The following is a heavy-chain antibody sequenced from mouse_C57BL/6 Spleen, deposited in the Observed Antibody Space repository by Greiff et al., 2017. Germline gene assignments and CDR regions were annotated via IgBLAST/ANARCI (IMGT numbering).Heavy chain of an antibody. CDR3: ARGGIYYQGYYAMDD. CDR1: GYTFTSYW. Sequence: QVQLQQPGAELVRPGSSVKLSCKASGYTFTSYWMDWVKQRPGQGLEWIGNIYPSDSATHYNQKFKDKATLTVDKSSSTAYMQLSSLTSEDSAGYYGARGGIYYQGYYAMDDWGQGTSVTVSS. V-gene: IGHV1-61*01. CDR2: IYPSDSAT. D-gene: IGHD1-1*01. J-gene: IGHJ4*01.